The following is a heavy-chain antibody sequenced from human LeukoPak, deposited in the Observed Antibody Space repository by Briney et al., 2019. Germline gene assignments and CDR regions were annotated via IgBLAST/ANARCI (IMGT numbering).Heavy chain of an antibody. D-gene: IGHD3-22*01. CDR2: IYTSGST. CDR1: GGSISSGSYY. V-gene: IGHV4-61*02. Sequence: SETLSLTCTVSGGSISSGSYYGSWIRQPAGKGLEWIGRIYTSGSTNYNPSLKSRVTISVDTSKNQFSLKLSSVTAADTAVYYCARSNCYDSSGYSLFDYWGQGTLVTVSS. CDR3: ARSNCYDSSGYSLFDY. J-gene: IGHJ4*02.